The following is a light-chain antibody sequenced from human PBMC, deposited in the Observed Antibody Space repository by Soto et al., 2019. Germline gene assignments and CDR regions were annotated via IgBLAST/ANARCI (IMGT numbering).Light chain of an antibody. J-gene: IGLJ1*01. CDR3: SSYTSSNTLV. CDR1: SSDVGGYNY. CDR2: EVS. V-gene: IGLV2-14*01. Sequence: QSALTQPASVSASPGQSITISCTGTSSDVGGYNYVSWYQQHPGKAPKLMIYEVSNRPSGVSNRFSGSKSGNTASLPISGLQAEDEADYYCSSYTSSNTLVFGTGTKLTVL.